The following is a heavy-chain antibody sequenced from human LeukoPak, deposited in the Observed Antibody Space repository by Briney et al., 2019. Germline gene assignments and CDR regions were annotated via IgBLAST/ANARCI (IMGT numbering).Heavy chain of an antibody. Sequence: EASVKVSCQASGYTFPNHAMHWVRQAPGQRLEWMGWINTGNGNTKYSQKFQDRITITRDTSASTAYMELRSLRSEDTAVYYCARDDSSGWYLFDYWGQGTLVTVSS. D-gene: IGHD6-19*01. CDR3: ARDDSSGWYLFDY. CDR1: GYTFPNHA. J-gene: IGHJ4*02. CDR2: INTGNGNT. V-gene: IGHV1-3*04.